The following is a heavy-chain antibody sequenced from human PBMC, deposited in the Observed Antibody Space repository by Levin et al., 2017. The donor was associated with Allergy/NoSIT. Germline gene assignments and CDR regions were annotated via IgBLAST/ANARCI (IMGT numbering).Heavy chain of an antibody. CDR3: TRPPMLAQDY. Sequence: GESLKISCAASGFTFSGSAMHWVRQASGKGLEWVGRIRSKANSYATAYAASVKGRFTISRDDSKNTAYLQMNSLKTEDTAVYYCTRPPMLAQDYWGQGTLVTVSS. CDR2: IRSKANSYAT. D-gene: IGHD2-8*01. J-gene: IGHJ4*02. V-gene: IGHV3-73*01. CDR1: GFTFSGSA.